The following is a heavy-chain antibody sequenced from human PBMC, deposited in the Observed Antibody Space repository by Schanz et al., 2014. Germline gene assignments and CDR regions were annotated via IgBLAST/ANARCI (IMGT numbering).Heavy chain of an antibody. J-gene: IGHJ3*02. CDR1: GFGFTTYA. CDR2: SSSGGGST. Sequence: EVQLLESGGGLVQPGGSLRLSCASSGFGFTTYAMSWVRQAPGKGLEWDSSSSSGGGSTYYADSVKGRFTISRDKSKNTLYLQMKSLRAEDTAVYYCARKMKLGVYGGKGHDSLEIWGQGTMVTVSS. D-gene: IGHD4-17*01. V-gene: IGHV3-23*01. CDR3: ARKMKLGVYGGKGHDSLEI.